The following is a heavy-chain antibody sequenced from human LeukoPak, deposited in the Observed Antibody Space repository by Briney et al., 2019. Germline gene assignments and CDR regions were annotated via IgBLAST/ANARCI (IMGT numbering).Heavy chain of an antibody. D-gene: IGHD2-15*01. J-gene: IGHJ2*01. Sequence: KPSETLSLTCSVSGVSISSSYWSWIRQPPGKGLEWIGYIPYRGTTKYNPSLKSRVTISVDTSKNQVSLNLSSVTAADTAVYYCARDPGSCSGGSCSFYWYFDPWGRGTLVTVSS. CDR2: IPYRGTT. CDR3: ARDPGSCSGGSCSFYWYFDP. V-gene: IGHV4-59*01. CDR1: GVSISSSY.